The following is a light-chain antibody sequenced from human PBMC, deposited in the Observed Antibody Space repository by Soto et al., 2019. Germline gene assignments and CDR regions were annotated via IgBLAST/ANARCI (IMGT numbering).Light chain of an antibody. CDR3: QEYNSYTWP. Sequence: DIQMTQPHSTLSASVGDRVTITCRASQSIRNWLAWYQQKPGKVPKLPIYDASSLASGVPSRFTGSGSGTEFTLTITSLQPDDFASFYCQEYNSYTWPFGQVSIVDI. V-gene: IGKV1-5*01. J-gene: IGKJ1*01. CDR1: QSIRNW. CDR2: DAS.